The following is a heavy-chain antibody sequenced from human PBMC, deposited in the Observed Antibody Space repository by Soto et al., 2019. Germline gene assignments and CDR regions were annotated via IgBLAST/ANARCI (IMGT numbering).Heavy chain of an antibody. Sequence: SETLSLTCSVSGGSMSEYFWSWIRQSPGKALEWIXYXYXXXSXDXXXSXXXXVTISVDTSKRQFSLRLTSVTAADTAVYYCARDGYDGSGSPYPAYWGPGTQVTVSS. CDR2: XYXXXSX. CDR3: ARDGYDGSGSPYPAY. D-gene: IGHD3-10*01. V-gene: IGHV4-59*01. J-gene: IGHJ4*02. CDR1: GGSMSEYF.